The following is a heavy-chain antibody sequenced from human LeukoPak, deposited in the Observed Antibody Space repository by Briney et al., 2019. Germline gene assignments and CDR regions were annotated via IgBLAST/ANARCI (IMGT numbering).Heavy chain of an antibody. J-gene: IGHJ5*02. Sequence: GGSLRLSCAVSGFTLSTYTMNWVRQAPGKGLEWISYIDSSSGAIYSADSVKGRFTISRDNAKKSLYLQLDSLRAEDTALYYCAREVYRIGVGGFDPWGQGTLVIVSS. V-gene: IGHV3-48*04. CDR2: IDSSSGAI. CDR1: GFTLSTYT. CDR3: AREVYRIGVGGFDP. D-gene: IGHD6-19*01.